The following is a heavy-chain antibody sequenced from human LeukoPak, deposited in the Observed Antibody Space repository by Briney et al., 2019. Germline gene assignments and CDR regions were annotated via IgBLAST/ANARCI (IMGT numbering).Heavy chain of an antibody. J-gene: IGHJ5*02. CDR2: IRYDGSNK. D-gene: IGHD3-22*01. CDR1: GFTFRSYG. V-gene: IGHV3-30*02. CDR3: ARDLDDYYDSSGPRFDP. Sequence: PGGTLRLSCAASGFTFRSYGMHWVRQAPGKGLEWVAFIRYDGSNKYYADSMKGRFTISRDNSKNTLYLQMNSLRAEDTAVYYCARDLDDYYDSSGPRFDPWGQGTLVTVSS.